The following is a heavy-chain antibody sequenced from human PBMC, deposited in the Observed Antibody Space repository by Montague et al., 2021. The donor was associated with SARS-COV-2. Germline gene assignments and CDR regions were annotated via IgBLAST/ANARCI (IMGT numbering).Heavy chain of an antibody. CDR1: GGSISSSSYY. CDR3: AWGMYGLTETTDAFDI. J-gene: IGHJ3*02. Sequence: SETLSLTCTVSGGSISSSSYYWGWIRQAPGKGLEWIGSNYYSGSTYYNPSHKSRVTISVDTSRKQFSLKLSSVTAADTAVYYCAWGMYGLTETTDAFDIWGQGTMVSVSS. V-gene: IGHV4-39*07. CDR2: NYYSGST. D-gene: IGHD1-14*01.